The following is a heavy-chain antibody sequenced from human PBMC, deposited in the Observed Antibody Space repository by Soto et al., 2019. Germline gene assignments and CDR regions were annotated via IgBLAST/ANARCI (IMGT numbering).Heavy chain of an antibody. V-gene: IGHV4-34*01. J-gene: IGHJ6*02. D-gene: IGHD6-13*01. CDR2: INHSGST. Sequence: PSETLSLTCAVYGGSFSGDHWSWIRQPPGKGLEWIGEINHSGSTNYNPSLKSRVTISVDTSKNQFSLRLSSVTAAETAVYYCARGRENTAARDRWRHYYYYGMDVWGQGTTVTVSS. CDR3: ARGRENTAARDRWRHYYYYGMDV. CDR1: GGSFSGDH.